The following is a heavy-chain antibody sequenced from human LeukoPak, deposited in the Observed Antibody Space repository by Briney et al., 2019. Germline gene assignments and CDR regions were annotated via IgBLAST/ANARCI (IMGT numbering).Heavy chain of an antibody. D-gene: IGHD6-19*01. J-gene: IGHJ1*01. V-gene: IGHV5-51*01. Sequence: VESLKISCKGSGYSFTNYWIGWVRQMPGKGLEWMGIIYPGDSDTRYSPSFQGQVTISAHKSINTAYLQWSSLKASDTAMYYCARPRVSGTAEYFQHWGQGTLVTVSS. CDR2: IYPGDSDT. CDR3: ARPRVSGTAEYFQH. CDR1: GYSFTNYW.